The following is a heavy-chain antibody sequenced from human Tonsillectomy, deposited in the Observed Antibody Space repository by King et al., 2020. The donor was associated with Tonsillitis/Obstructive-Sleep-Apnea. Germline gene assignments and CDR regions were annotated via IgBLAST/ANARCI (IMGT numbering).Heavy chain of an antibody. D-gene: IGHD3-22*01. V-gene: IGHV1-2*02. Sequence: QLVQSGAEVKKPGASVKVSCKASGYTFTGYYMHWVRQAPGQGLEWMGWINPNSGGTNYAQKFQGRVTMTRDTSISTAYMELSRLRSDDTAVYYCARAVRYDSSGYYYSPFDCWGQGTLVTVSS. CDR2: INPNSGGT. CDR3: ARAVRYDSSGYYYSPFDC. CDR1: GYTFTGYY. J-gene: IGHJ4*02.